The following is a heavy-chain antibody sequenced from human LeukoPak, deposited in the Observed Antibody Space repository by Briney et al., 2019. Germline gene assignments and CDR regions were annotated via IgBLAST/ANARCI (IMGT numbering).Heavy chain of an antibody. CDR1: GYILTRYW. Sequence: RAEALKISWKGPGYILTRYWIGWVRQMPGAGLEGGGIIYPGGSDTRYSPSFQGQVTISADKSISTAYLQWSSLKASDTAMYYCARHATGGAVTTLIDYWGQGTLVTVSS. J-gene: IGHJ4*02. CDR2: IYPGGSDT. CDR3: ARHATGGAVTTLIDY. D-gene: IGHD4-17*01. V-gene: IGHV5-51*01.